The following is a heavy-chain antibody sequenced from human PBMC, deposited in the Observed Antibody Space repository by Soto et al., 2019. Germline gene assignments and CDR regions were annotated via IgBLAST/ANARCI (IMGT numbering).Heavy chain of an antibody. V-gene: IGHV3-23*01. J-gene: IGHJ6*01. CDR1: GFTFNHYA. D-gene: IGHD4-17*01. CDR2: VSGRGGSK. Sequence: GGSLILSCTASGFTFNHYAMTWVRQAPGRGLEWVASVSGRGGSKKYADSVKGRFIISRDNSNSTLYLQMDSLGGEDTAVYYCAKDSTVTTSLYFYYYGFDVWGQGTTVTVSS. CDR3: AKDSTVTTSLYFYYYGFDV.